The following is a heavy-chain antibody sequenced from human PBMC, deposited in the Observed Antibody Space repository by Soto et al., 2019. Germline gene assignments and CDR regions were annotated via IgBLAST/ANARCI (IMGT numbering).Heavy chain of an antibody. D-gene: IGHD1-26*01. Sequence: QVQLQQWGAGLLKPSETLSLTCAVYGGSFSGYYWSWIRQPPGKGLEWIGEINHSGSTNYNPSLKSRVTISVDTSKNQFSLKLSSVTAAETAVYYCARGGVGATTFYYYYYYGMDVWGQGTTVTVSS. CDR2: INHSGST. CDR1: GGSFSGYY. CDR3: ARGGVGATTFYYYYYYGMDV. V-gene: IGHV4-34*01. J-gene: IGHJ6*02.